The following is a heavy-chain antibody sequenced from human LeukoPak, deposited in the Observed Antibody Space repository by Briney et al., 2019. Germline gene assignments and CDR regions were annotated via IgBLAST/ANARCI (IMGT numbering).Heavy chain of an antibody. J-gene: IGHJ4*02. D-gene: IGHD6-19*01. CDR1: GCSISSYW. V-gene: IGHV5-51*01. Sequence: GESFRISCKGSGCSISSYWIGCVRQKPPRNLVWLGIIYPGDADTRYSPAFQDRVTISADKTISTAYLLQISMKASDTVMYYCARLSPSGWSFHFDYWGQGTLVTVSS. CDR3: ARLSPSGWSFHFDY. CDR2: IYPGDADT.